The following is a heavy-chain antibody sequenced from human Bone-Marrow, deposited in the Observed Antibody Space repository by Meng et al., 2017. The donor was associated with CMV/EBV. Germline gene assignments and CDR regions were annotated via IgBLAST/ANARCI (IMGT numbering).Heavy chain of an antibody. CDR3: ATSFVTTEYYYGMDV. V-gene: IGHV1-24*01. J-gene: IGHJ6*02. Sequence: ASVKVSCKVSGYTLTELSMHWVRQAPGKGLEWMGGFDPEDGETIYAQKFQGRVTMIEDTSTDTAYMELSSLRSGDTAVYYCATSFVTTEYYYGMDVWGQGTTVTFSS. CDR2: FDPEDGET. D-gene: IGHD4-11*01. CDR1: GYTLTELS.